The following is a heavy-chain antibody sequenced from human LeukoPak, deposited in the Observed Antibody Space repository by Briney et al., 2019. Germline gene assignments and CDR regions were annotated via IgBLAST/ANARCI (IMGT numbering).Heavy chain of an antibody. CDR2: IYLSSGGT. Sequence: AAVKVSRKCSGYTFTFYNLHLVRQAPGQGVEWMGFIYLSSGGTYYVQKFQGQGTMTMDTSISKAYMELRRLRSDAEAGYYCASVKGGSGSYYNGDERDLDYWDQGTLVTVSS. CDR3: ASVKGGSGSYYNGDERDLDY. D-gene: IGHD3-10*01. V-gene: IGHV1-2*02. J-gene: IGHJ4*02. CDR1: GYTFTFYN.